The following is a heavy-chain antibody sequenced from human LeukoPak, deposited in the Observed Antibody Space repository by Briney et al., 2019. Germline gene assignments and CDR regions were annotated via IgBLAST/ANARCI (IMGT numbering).Heavy chain of an antibody. Sequence: GASVKVSCKASGYTFTGYYTHWVRQAPGQGLEWMGWINPNSGGTNYAQKFQGRVTMTRDTSISTAYMELSRLRSDDTAVYYCARDAYTMVRGYHNPPGYWGQGTLVTVSS. CDR3: ARDAYTMVRGYHNPPGY. D-gene: IGHD3-10*01. J-gene: IGHJ4*02. CDR1: GYTFTGYY. V-gene: IGHV1-2*02. CDR2: INPNSGGT.